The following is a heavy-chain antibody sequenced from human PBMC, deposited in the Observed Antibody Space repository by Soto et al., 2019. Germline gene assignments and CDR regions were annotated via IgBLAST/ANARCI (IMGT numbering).Heavy chain of an antibody. CDR1: GGSISSSSYS. Sequence: SETLSLTCTVSGGSISSSSYSWGWIRQPPGKELEWIGSIYYSGSTYYNPSLKSRVTISVDTSKNQFSLKLSSVTAADTAVYYCARQRGTSGWWDYYYYYMDVWGKGTTVTVSS. V-gene: IGHV4-39*01. CDR3: ARQRGTSGWWDYYYYYMDV. CDR2: IYYSGST. J-gene: IGHJ6*03. D-gene: IGHD6-19*01.